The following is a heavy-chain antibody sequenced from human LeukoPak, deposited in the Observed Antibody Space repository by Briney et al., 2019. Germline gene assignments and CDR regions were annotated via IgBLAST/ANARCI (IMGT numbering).Heavy chain of an antibody. Sequence: GGSLRLSCAASGFTFSSSAMSWVRQAPGKGLEWASSISGSGSGGSTYYADSVKGRFTISRDNSKNTLYLQMNSLRVEDTAVYYCVKDDGWVQYANWGQGTLVTVSS. CDR1: GFTFSSSA. D-gene: IGHD5-24*01. J-gene: IGHJ4*02. CDR3: VKDDGWVQYAN. V-gene: IGHV3-23*01. CDR2: ISGSGSGGST.